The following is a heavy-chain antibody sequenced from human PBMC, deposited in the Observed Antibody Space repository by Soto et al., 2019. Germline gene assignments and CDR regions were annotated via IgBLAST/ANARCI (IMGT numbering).Heavy chain of an antibody. D-gene: IGHD1-1*01. J-gene: IGHJ4*02. CDR1: GYTFTSYY. V-gene: IGHV1-46*03. Sequence: QVQLVQSGAEVKKPGASVKVSCKASGYTFTSYYMHWVRQAPGQGLEWMGIINPSGGSTSYAQKFQXXVTMTRDTSTSTVYMELSSLRSEDTAVYYCARGWGEETVDYWGQGTLVTVSS. CDR2: INPSGGST. CDR3: ARGWGEETVDY.